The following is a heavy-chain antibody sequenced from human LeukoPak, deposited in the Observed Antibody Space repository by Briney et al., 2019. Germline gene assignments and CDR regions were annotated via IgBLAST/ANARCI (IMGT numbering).Heavy chain of an antibody. Sequence: GGSLRLSCAASGFIISNNYVSWVRQAPGRGLEWVSIFSAGGQAFYAESVKGRFSISRDRSRNTLNLQMSGLRVEDSALYYCATIVGAPVYWGQGTLVTVSS. J-gene: IGHJ1*01. D-gene: IGHD1-26*01. CDR2: FSAGGQA. V-gene: IGHV3-66*01. CDR1: GFIISNNY. CDR3: ATIVGAPVY.